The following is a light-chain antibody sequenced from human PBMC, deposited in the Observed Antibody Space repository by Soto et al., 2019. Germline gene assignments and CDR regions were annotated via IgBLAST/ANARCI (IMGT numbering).Light chain of an antibody. CDR3: QQYNGALFT. V-gene: IGKV1-27*01. J-gene: IGKJ3*01. Sequence: DIQITQSPSSLSASVGDRVTINCRASQGISNYLAWYQQKPGKVPKLLIYAASTLQSWVPSRFSGSGSGTDFTLTISSLQPEDVATYYGQQYNGALFTFGAGTKVAIK. CDR1: QGISNY. CDR2: AAS.